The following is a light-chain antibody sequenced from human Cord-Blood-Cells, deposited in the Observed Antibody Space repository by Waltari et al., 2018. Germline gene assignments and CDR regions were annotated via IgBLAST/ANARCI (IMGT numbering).Light chain of an antibody. V-gene: IGKV1-39*01. Sequence: DIQMTQSPSSLSASVGDRVTITCRASQSISSYLNWYQQKPGKAPKLLIYAASSLQSGVPSRFSGSGSGTDFTLTISSLQPEDFATDYCQQSYSTPITCGQGTRLGI. J-gene: IGKJ5*01. CDR1: QSISSY. CDR3: QQSYSTPIT. CDR2: AAS.